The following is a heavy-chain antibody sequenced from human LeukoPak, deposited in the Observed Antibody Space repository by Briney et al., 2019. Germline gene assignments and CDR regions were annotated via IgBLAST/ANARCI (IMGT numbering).Heavy chain of an antibody. Sequence: GGSLRLSCAASGFTFSSYWMSWVRQAPGKGLEWVSYISSSSSYTNYADSVKGRFTISRDNAKNSLYLQMNSLRAEDTAVYYCARDHFSGYPHWGQGTLVTVSS. J-gene: IGHJ4*02. D-gene: IGHD3-22*01. CDR1: GFTFSSYW. CDR2: ISSSSSYT. CDR3: ARDHFSGYPH. V-gene: IGHV3-11*05.